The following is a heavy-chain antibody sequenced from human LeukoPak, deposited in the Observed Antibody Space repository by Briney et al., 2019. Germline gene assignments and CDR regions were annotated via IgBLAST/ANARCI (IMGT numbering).Heavy chain of an antibody. D-gene: IGHD3-10*01. J-gene: IGHJ5*02. CDR1: GGSISSYY. CDR3: ARVSGPGKTRPFDP. CDR2: IYYSGST. V-gene: IGHV4-59*12. Sequence: SETLSLTCTVSGGSISSYYWSWIRQPPGKGLEWVGYIYYSGSTNYNTSPKSRATISVDTSKNQFSLKVSSVTAADTAVYYCARVSGPGKTRPFDPWGHGTLVTVSS.